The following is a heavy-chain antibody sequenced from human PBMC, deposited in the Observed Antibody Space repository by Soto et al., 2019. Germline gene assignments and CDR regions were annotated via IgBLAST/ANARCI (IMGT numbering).Heavy chain of an antibody. J-gene: IGHJ3*02. V-gene: IGHV3-23*01. D-gene: IGHD3-10*01. CDR1: GFTFSSYA. CDR3: AKDPNYYGSGSYYSETEDAFDI. CDR2: ISGSGGST. Sequence: GGSLRLCCAASGFTFSSYAMSWVRQAPGKGLEWVSAISGSGGSTYYADSVKGRFTISRDNSKNTLYLQMNSLRAEDMAVYYCAKDPNYYGSGSYYSETEDAFDIWGQGTMVTVSS.